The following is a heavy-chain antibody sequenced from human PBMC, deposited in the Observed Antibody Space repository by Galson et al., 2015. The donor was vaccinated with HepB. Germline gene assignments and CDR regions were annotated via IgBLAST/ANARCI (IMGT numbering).Heavy chain of an antibody. Sequence: CAISGDSVSSISAAWSWIRQSPSRGLEWLGRTYYRSKWYNDYAISVKSRITINPDTSKNQFSLQLNSVTPEDTAVYYCARSPAKTYFDYWGQGTLVTVSS. CDR3: ARSPAKTYFDY. V-gene: IGHV6-1*01. D-gene: IGHD2-2*01. CDR1: GDSVSSISAA. CDR2: TYYRSKWYN. J-gene: IGHJ4*02.